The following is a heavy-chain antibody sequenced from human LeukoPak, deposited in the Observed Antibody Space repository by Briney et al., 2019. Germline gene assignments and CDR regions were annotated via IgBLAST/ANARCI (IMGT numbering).Heavy chain of an antibody. CDR3: ARVGYGSGSYPYYFDS. CDR2: IYYSGST. Sequence: PSETLSLTCTVSGGSISSSSYYWGWIRQPPGKGLEWFGSIYYSGSTYYNPSLKSRVTISVDTSKNQFSLKLSSVTAADTAVYYCARVGYGSGSYPYYFDSWGQGTLVTVS. V-gene: IGHV4-39*07. J-gene: IGHJ4*02. CDR1: GGSISSSSYY. D-gene: IGHD3-10*01.